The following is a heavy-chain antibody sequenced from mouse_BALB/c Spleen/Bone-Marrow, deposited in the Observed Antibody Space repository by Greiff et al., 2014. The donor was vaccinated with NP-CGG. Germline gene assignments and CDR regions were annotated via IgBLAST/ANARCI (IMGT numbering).Heavy chain of an antibody. CDR1: GYTFTSYW. CDR2: IYPVSGST. J-gene: IGHJ3*01. V-gene: IGHV1S22*01. CDR3: TRVNEYGRAWFAY. D-gene: IGHD5-2*01. Sequence: LQQSRSELVRPGASVKLSCKASGYTFTSYWMHWVKQRPGQGLEWIGNIYPVSGSTNYDEKFKSKATLTVDTSSSTAYMQLSSLTSEDSAVYYCTRVNEYGRAWFAYWGQGTLVTVSA.